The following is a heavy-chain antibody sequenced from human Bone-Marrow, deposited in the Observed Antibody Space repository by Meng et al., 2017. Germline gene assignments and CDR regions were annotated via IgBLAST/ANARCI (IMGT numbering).Heavy chain of an antibody. J-gene: IGHJ5*02. CDR3: AREPDHRSWLDT. V-gene: IGHV3-30*04. D-gene: IGHD1-14*01. CDR1: GFTFGSYS. CDR2: TSYDEGTK. Sequence: QVPLVESGGGVVQPGRPLRLSCEAAGFTFGSYSMHWVRQAPGKGLDWVAVTSYDEGTKYYADSVRGRFTISRDNSKNTLYLQMNSLRAEDTAVYYCAREPDHRSWLDTWGQGTLVTVSS.